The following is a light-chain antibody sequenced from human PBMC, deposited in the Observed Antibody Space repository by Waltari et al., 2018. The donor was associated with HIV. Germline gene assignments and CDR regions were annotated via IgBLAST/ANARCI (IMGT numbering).Light chain of an antibody. V-gene: IGLV1-47*01. CDR2: RNN. Sequence: QSVLAQPRSVSGTPGQTVNISCSGSTSHVRTNYVSWYQQVTGVAPKLLIYRNNQRPSGVPDRFSGSKSGTSASLAISGLRTEDEAEYYCAVWDDRLSGRLFGGGTKVTVL. J-gene: IGLJ2*01. CDR1: TSHVRTNY. CDR3: AVWDDRLSGRL.